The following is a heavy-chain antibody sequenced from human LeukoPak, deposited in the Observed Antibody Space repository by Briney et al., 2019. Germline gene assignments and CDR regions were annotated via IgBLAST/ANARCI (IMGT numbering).Heavy chain of an antibody. CDR3: ARVSAPYSSGWYYFDY. D-gene: IGHD6-19*01. V-gene: IGHV4-39*07. CDR1: GGSISSSSYY. CDR2: INYSGST. Sequence: SETLSLTCTVSGGSISSSSYYWGWIRQPPGKGLEWIGSINYSGSTYYNPSLKSRVTISIDTSKNQFSLKLSSVTAADTAVYYCARVSAPYSSGWYYFDYWGQGTLVTVSS. J-gene: IGHJ4*02.